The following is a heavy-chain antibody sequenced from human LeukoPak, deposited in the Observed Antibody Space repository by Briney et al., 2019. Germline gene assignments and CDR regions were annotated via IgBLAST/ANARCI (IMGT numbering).Heavy chain of an antibody. V-gene: IGHV1-69*13. CDR1: GGTFSSYA. D-gene: IGHD3-22*01. CDR3: ARDGYDSSGYYDY. Sequence: VASVKVSCKASGGTFSSYAISWVRQAPGQGLEWMGGIIPIFGTANYAQKFQGRVTITADESTSTAYMELSSLRSEDTAVYYCARDGYDSSGYYDYWGQGTLVTVSS. CDR2: IIPIFGTA. J-gene: IGHJ4*02.